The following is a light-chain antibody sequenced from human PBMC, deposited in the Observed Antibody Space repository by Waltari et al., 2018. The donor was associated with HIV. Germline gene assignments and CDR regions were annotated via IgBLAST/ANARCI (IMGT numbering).Light chain of an antibody. CDR1: QSVGSS. J-gene: IGKJ4*01. CDR2: GAT. CDR3: QQTYTIIS. V-gene: IGKV1-39*01. Sequence: DIQMTQSPSSLSASLEDRVTITCRASQSVGSSLNWYQVKPGEAPNLLIYGATNLQSGVPSRFSGSGSGTDFTLTITSLRPEEFASYFCQQTYTIISFGGGTKVEIK.